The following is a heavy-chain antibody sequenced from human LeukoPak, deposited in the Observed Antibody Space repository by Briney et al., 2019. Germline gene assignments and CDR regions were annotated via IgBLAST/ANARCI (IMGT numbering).Heavy chain of an antibody. Sequence: ASVKVSCKVSGYSLTEFSMHWVRLAPGKGLEWMAGFDPEDGETLYAQKFQGRVTMTEDTSTNTVYMELSGLRSDDTAMYYCARFGVVTNDAFDIWGQGTMVTISS. V-gene: IGHV1-24*01. J-gene: IGHJ3*02. CDR3: ARFGVVTNDAFDI. CDR1: GYSLTEFS. CDR2: FDPEDGET. D-gene: IGHD3-3*01.